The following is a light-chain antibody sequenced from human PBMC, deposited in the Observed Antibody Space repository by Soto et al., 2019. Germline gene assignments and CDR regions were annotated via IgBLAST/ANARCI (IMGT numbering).Light chain of an antibody. J-gene: IGKJ1*01. Sequence: EIVLTQSPATLSLSPGERATLSCRASQSVSSYLAWYQQKPGQAPRLLIYDASNRATGIPARFSGSGSGTDFTLTISSLEPEDFAVYYCRQRSNWPSTFGQGTKVEIK. CDR1: QSVSSY. CDR2: DAS. CDR3: RQRSNWPST. V-gene: IGKV3-11*01.